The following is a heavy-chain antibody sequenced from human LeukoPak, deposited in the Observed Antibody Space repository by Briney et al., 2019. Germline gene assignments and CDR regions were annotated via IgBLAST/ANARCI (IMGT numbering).Heavy chain of an antibody. CDR2: IYYSGST. CDR3: ASRITMVRGNAFDI. CDR1: GGSISSSSYY. D-gene: IGHD3-10*01. V-gene: IGHV4-39*01. J-gene: IGHJ3*02. Sequence: PSETLSLTCTVSGGSISSSSYYWGWIRQPPGKGLECIGSIYYSGSTYYNPSRKSRVTISVDTSKNKFSLKLSSVTAEDTAVYYCASRITMVRGNAFDIWGQGTMVTVSS.